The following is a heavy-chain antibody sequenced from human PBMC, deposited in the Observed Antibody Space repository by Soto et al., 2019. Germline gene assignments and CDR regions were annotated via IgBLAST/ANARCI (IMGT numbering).Heavy chain of an antibody. CDR3: ASPRGYSYGLPQDN. V-gene: IGHV1-3*01. CDR2: INAGNGNT. D-gene: IGHD5-18*01. CDR1: GYTFTSYA. Sequence: GASVKVSCKASGYTFTSYAMHWLLQAPGQRLEWMGCINAGNGNTKYSQKFQGRVTITRDTSASTAYMELSSLRSEDTAVYYCASPRGYSYGLPQDNWGQGTLVTVS. J-gene: IGHJ4*02.